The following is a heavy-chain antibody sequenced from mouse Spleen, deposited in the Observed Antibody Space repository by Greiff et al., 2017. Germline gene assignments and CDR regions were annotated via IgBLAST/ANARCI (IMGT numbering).Heavy chain of an antibody. CDR1: GFTFSSYA. CDR2: ISSGGST. CDR3: AREPNYYGSLFDY. J-gene: IGHJ2*01. D-gene: IGHD1-1*01. V-gene: IGHV5-6-5*01. Sequence: EVQRVESGGGLVKPGGSLKLSCAASGFTFSSYAMSWVRQTPEKRLEWVASISSGGSTYYPDSVKGRFTISRDNARNILYLQMSSLRSEDTAMYYCAREPNYYGSLFDYWGQGTTLTVSS.